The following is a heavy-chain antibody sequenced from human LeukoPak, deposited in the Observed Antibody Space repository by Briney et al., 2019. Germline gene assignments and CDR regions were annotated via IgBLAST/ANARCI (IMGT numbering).Heavy chain of an antibody. CDR2: ISGSGGST. CDR3: AKGAGYCSGGSCSTFDY. Sequence: GGSLRLSCAASGFTFSSYAMSWVRQAPGKELEWVSAISGSGGSTYYADSVKGRFTISRDNSKNTLYLQMNSLRAEDTAVYYCAKGAGYCSGGSCSTFDYWGQGTLVTVSS. J-gene: IGHJ4*02. D-gene: IGHD2-15*01. CDR1: GFTFSSYA. V-gene: IGHV3-23*01.